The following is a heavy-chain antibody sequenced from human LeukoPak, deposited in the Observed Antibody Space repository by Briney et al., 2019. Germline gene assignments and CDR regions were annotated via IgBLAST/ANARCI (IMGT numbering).Heavy chain of an antibody. Sequence: ASVKVSCKAFGYTFTSYAMHWVRQAPGQRLEWMGWINAGNGNTKYSQKFQGRVTMTEDTSTDTAYMELSSLRSEDTAVYYCATGSYDYVWGSYRYTPSHNWFDPWGQGTLVTVSS. CDR3: ATGSYDYVWGSYRYTPSHNWFDP. V-gene: IGHV1-3*01. J-gene: IGHJ5*02. CDR1: GYTFTSYA. CDR2: INAGNGNT. D-gene: IGHD3-16*02.